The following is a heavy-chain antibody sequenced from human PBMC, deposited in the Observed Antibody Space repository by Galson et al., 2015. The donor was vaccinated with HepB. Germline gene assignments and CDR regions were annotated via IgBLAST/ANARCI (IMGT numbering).Heavy chain of an antibody. CDR1: GGTFGSYA. CDR2: IIPIFNII. CDR3: ARVGLTGKFYYYFDY. V-gene: IGHV1-69*13. D-gene: IGHD3-9*01. Sequence: SVKVSCKAFGGTFGSYAIGWVRQAPGQGLEWMGGIIPIFNIINYAQKFQGRVTFSADESATTVYMELTSLRSEDTAVYYCARVGLTGKFYYYFDYWGQGTPVTVSS. J-gene: IGHJ4*02.